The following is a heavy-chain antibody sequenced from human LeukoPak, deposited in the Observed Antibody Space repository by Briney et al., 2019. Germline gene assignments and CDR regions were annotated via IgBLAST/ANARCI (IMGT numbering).Heavy chain of an antibody. Sequence: GGSLRLSCAASGFTFSGFWMGWVRQAPGKRPEWVANIEQDGSEKYYADSVKGRFTISRDNSKNALYLQMNSLRAEDTAVYYCAKPARTDYADYWGQGTLVTVSS. CDR2: IEQDGSEK. CDR3: AKPARTDYADY. CDR1: GFTFSGFW. D-gene: IGHD1-14*01. V-gene: IGHV3-7*03. J-gene: IGHJ4*02.